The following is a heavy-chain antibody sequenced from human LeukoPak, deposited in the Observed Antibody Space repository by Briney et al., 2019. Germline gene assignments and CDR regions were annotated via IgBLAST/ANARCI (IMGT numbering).Heavy chain of an antibody. CDR1: GGSIRYSSYY. Sequence: SETLSLTCTVSGGSIRYSSYYWGWIRQPPGKGQEWIGSVYYSGSTYSNPSLKSRITISVDTSKNQFSLKLSSVTAADTAVYYCARLNNEFWYWGQGTLVTVSS. CDR3: ARLNNEFWY. V-gene: IGHV4-39*01. CDR2: VYYSGST. D-gene: IGHD3-3*01. J-gene: IGHJ4*02.